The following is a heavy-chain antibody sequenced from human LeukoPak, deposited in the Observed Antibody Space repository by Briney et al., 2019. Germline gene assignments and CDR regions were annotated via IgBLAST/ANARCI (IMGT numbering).Heavy chain of an antibody. Sequence: GGSLRLSCAASGSSFSYYSMNWVRQAPGKGLEWVSFITSSSSYIYYADSVKGRFTISRDNAKNSLYLQMNSLRAEDTAVYYCARDKITQPHYYYYYMDVWGKGTTVTVSS. V-gene: IGHV3-21*01. CDR1: GSSFSYYS. CDR2: ITSSSSYI. CDR3: ARDKITQPHYYYYYMDV. D-gene: IGHD1-20*01. J-gene: IGHJ6*03.